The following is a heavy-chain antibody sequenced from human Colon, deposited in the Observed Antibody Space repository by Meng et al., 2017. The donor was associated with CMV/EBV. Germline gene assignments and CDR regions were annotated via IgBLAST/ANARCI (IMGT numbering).Heavy chain of an antibody. CDR1: IYTFITYG. J-gene: IGHJ6*02. Sequence: ASVKVSCKASIYTFITYGFSWVRQAPGQGLEWMGWMSPHNGKTNFAPKFQDRVTMTTDTSTSTAYMELRSLRSDDTAVYFCARHELLPYYYGLNVWGQGTAVTVSS. D-gene: IGHD1-7*01. CDR2: MSPHNGKT. V-gene: IGHV1-18*01. CDR3: ARHELLPYYYGLNV.